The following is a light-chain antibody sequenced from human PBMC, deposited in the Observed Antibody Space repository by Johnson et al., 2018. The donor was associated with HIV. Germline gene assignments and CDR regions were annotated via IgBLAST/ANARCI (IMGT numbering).Light chain of an antibody. CDR2: DNN. CDR1: SCDIGNNY. J-gene: IGLJ1*01. V-gene: IGLV1-51*01. CDR3: GTWDSSLSAYA. Sequence: QSVLTQPPSVSAAPGQKVTISCSGSSCDIGNNYVSCHQQFPGTAPKLLIYDNNKRSSGIPDRISGSKSGTSATLGITGLQTGDEADYYCGTWDSSLSAYAFGTGTKVTVL.